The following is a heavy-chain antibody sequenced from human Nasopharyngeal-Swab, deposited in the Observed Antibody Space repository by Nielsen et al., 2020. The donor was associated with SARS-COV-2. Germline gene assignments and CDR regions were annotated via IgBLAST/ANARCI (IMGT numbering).Heavy chain of an antibody. D-gene: IGHD3-3*01. Sequence: ASVKVSCKASGYTFTSYGISWVRQAPGQGLEWMGWISAYNGNTNYAQKLQGRVTMTTDTSTSTAYMELRGLRSDDTAVYYCARDSLYYDFWSGSDYYYYGMDVWGQGTTVTVSS. V-gene: IGHV1-18*01. CDR3: ARDSLYYDFWSGSDYYYYGMDV. CDR2: ISAYNGNT. CDR1: GYTFTSYG. J-gene: IGHJ6*02.